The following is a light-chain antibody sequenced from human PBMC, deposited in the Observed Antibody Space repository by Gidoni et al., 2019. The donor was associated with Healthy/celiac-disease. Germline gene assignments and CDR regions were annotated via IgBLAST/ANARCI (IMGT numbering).Light chain of an antibody. Sequence: DIVLTQSPESLAVSVGERATINCKSSQSVLYSSNNKNYLAWYQQKPGQPPKLLIYWASTRESGVPDRFSGSGSGTDFTLTISSLQAEDVAVYYCQQYYSTPYTFGQGTKLEIK. J-gene: IGKJ2*01. CDR3: QQYYSTPYT. CDR2: WAS. V-gene: IGKV4-1*01. CDR1: QSVLYSSNNKNY.